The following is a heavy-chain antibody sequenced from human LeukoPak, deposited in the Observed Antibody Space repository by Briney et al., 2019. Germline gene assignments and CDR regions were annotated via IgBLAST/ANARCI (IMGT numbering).Heavy chain of an antibody. J-gene: IGHJ4*02. D-gene: IGHD6-19*01. Sequence: GASVKVSCEASRYTFSGYYIHWVRQAPGQGLEWMGWIDPNSGGTNYAQKFQGRVTMTRDTSISTAYMELSRLRSDDTAVYYCARDKSGNSGWYSYFDYWGQGTLVTVSS. CDR2: IDPNSGGT. CDR1: RYTFSGYY. V-gene: IGHV1-2*02. CDR3: ARDKSGNSGWYSYFDY.